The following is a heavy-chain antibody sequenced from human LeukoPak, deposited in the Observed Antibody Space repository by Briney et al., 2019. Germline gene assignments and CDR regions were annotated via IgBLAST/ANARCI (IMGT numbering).Heavy chain of an antibody. Sequence: ASVKVSCKASGYTFTSYGISWVRQAPGQGLEWMGWISAYNGNTNYAQKLQGRVTMTTDTSTSTAYMELRSLRSDDTAVYYCARVKSGYDSNAFDICGQGTMVTVSS. J-gene: IGHJ3*02. CDR1: GYTFTSYG. CDR3: ARVKSGYDSNAFDI. D-gene: IGHD5-12*01. V-gene: IGHV1-18*01. CDR2: ISAYNGNT.